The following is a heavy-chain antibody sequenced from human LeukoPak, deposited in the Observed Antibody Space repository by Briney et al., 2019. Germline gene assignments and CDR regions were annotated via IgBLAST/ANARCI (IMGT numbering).Heavy chain of an antibody. CDR3: VTRYDFWSGPNHYYYYGMDV. J-gene: IGHJ6*02. D-gene: IGHD3-3*01. CDR1: GGTFSSYA. Sequence: SVKVSCKASGGTFSSYAISWVRQAPGQGLEWMGGIIPIFGTANYAQKFQGRVTITADESTSTAYMELSSLRSEDTAVYYCVTRYDFWSGPNHYYYYGMDVWGQGTTVTVSS. CDR2: IIPIFGTA. V-gene: IGHV1-69*13.